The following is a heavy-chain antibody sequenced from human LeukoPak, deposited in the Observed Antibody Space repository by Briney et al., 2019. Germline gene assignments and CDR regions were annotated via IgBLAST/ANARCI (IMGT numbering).Heavy chain of an antibody. J-gene: IGHJ3*01. CDR1: GGSISDYY. Sequence: LETLSLTCTVSGGSISDYYWSWIRQPPGKGLEWIGYVYYSGSTSYNPSLKSRGTMSVDTSKNQFSLKLSSVTAADTAVYYCARVLSDRFAIFGVVIETFDLWAQGTMVTVSS. D-gene: IGHD3-3*01. CDR3: ARVLSDRFAIFGVVIETFDL. V-gene: IGHV4-59*12. CDR2: VYYSGST.